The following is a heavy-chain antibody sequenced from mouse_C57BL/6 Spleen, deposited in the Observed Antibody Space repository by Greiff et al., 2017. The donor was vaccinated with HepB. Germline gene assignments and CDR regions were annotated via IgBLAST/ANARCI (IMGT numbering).Heavy chain of an antibody. V-gene: IGHV5-16*01. CDR3: ARDAGWLLFDY. CDR2: INYDGSST. Sequence: EVKLVESEGGLVQPGSSMKLSCTASGFTFSDYYMAWVRQVPEKGLEWVANINYDGSSTYYLDSLKSRFIISRDNAKNILYLQMSSLKSEDTATYYCARDAGWLLFDYWGQGTTLTVSS. CDR1: GFTFSDYY. J-gene: IGHJ2*01. D-gene: IGHD2-3*01.